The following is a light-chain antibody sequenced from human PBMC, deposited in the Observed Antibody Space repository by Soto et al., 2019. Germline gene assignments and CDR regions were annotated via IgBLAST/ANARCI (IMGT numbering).Light chain of an antibody. CDR1: QSISRW. Sequence: DIQMTQSPSPLSASVGDRVTITCRARQSISRWLAWYQQKPGKAPKLLIYDASILESGVPSRFTGSGSGTEFTLTISSLQPDDFAYYCCQQYNCYRTFGQGTKVDIK. V-gene: IGKV1-5*01. CDR3: QQYNCYRT. CDR2: DAS. J-gene: IGKJ1*01.